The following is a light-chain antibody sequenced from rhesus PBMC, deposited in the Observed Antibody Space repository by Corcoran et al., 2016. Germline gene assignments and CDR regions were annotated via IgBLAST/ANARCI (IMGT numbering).Light chain of an antibody. J-gene: IGKJ4*01. CDR2: GAS. Sequence: ETVVTQSPATLSLSPGERATLSCRASQSVGSYLAWYQQKPGQAPRLLIYGASSRATGIPDRFSGSGAGTDCTLTISSLEPEDVGVYYCQQSSNLSTFGGGTKVERK. CDR1: QSVGSY. CDR3: QQSSNLST. V-gene: IGKV3-24*04.